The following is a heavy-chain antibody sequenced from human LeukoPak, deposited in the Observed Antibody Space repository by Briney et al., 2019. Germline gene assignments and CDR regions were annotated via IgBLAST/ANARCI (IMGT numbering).Heavy chain of an antibody. D-gene: IGHD1-26*01. V-gene: IGHV3-64*01. CDR1: GFTFSSYA. CDR3: ARGVWKLLTDY. Sequence: GGSLRLSCAASGFTFSSYAMHWVRQAPGKGLEYVSAISSNGGSTYYANSVKGRFTISRDNSKNTLYLQMGSLRAEDMAVYYCARGVWKLLTDYWGQGTLVTVSS. J-gene: IGHJ4*02. CDR2: ISSNGGST.